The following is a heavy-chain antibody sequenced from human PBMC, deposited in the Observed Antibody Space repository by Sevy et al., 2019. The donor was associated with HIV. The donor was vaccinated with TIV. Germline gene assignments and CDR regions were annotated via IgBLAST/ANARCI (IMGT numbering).Heavy chain of an antibody. J-gene: IGHJ3*02. D-gene: IGHD6-19*01. Sequence: GGSLRLSCTASGFTFGDYAMSWFRQAPGKGLEWVGFIRSKAYGGTTEYAASVKGRFTISRDDSKSIAYLQMNSLKTEDTAVYYCTRDKQGEQWLVRAFAIWGQGTMVTCSS. CDR3: TRDKQGEQWLVRAFAI. CDR1: GFTFGDYA. V-gene: IGHV3-49*03. CDR2: IRSKAYGGTT.